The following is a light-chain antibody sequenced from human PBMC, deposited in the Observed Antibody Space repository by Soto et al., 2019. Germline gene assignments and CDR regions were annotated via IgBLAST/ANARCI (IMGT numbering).Light chain of an antibody. CDR1: QSIGNS. Sequence: EIVLKQSPAALSLYTGERATLSCRASQSIGNSLAWYQQTPGQAPRLLIYGASSRATGIPDRFSGRGSGTDFTLTISRLEPEDFAVYYCQQYGMSPIPFGQVTRLAI. CDR3: QQYGMSPIP. V-gene: IGKV3-20*01. CDR2: GAS. J-gene: IGKJ5*01.